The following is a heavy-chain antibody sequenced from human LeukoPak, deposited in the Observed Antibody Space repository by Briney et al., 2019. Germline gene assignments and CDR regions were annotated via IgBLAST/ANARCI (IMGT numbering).Heavy chain of an antibody. CDR1: GGTFSSYA. Sequence: ASVKVSCKASGGTFSSYAISWVRQAPGQGLEWMGRIIPILGIANYAQKFHGRVTITADKATSTDSMELSSLRSEDTAVYYCARTLVVVAAMSEHWFDPWGRGTLVTVSS. V-gene: IGHV1-69*04. J-gene: IGHJ5*02. CDR2: IIPILGIA. CDR3: ARTLVVVAAMSEHWFDP. D-gene: IGHD2-15*01.